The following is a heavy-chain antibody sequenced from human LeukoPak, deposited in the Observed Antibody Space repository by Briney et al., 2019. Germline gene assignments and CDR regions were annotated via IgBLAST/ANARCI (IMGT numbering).Heavy chain of an antibody. CDR3: AKAVVGTGTFGYMDA. D-gene: IGHD1-14*01. J-gene: IGHJ6*03. Sequence: GGALRLSCAASGFTFSSSGMHWVRQAPGKGLEWVAFIRFDGSNKYYADSVKGRFSISRDNSWNTLYLQMNSLRADDTALYYCAKAVVGTGTFGYMDAWGKGTTVTISS. CDR1: GFTFSSSG. CDR2: IRFDGSNK. V-gene: IGHV3-30*02.